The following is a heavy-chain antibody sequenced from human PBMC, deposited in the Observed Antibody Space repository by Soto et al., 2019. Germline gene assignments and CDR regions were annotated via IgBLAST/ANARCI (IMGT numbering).Heavy chain of an antibody. CDR3: ASMYYDILTGYYGPLDV. Sequence: LRLSCAASGFTFSSYSMNWVRQAPGKGLEWVSSISSSSSYIYYADSVKGRFTISRDNAKNSLYLQMNSLRAEDTAVYYCASMYYDILTGYYGPLDVWGQGTTVTVSS. V-gene: IGHV3-21*01. CDR2: ISSSSSYI. D-gene: IGHD3-9*01. J-gene: IGHJ6*02. CDR1: GFTFSSYS.